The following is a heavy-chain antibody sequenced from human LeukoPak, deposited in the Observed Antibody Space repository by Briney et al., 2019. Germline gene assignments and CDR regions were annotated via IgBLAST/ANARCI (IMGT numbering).Heavy chain of an antibody. CDR3: ARAKEITMVRGLIITFYFNY. D-gene: IGHD3-10*01. CDR2: IYYSGST. CDR1: GASISSGGYS. J-gene: IGHJ4*02. V-gene: IGHV4-30-2*01. Sequence: SQTLSLTCAVSGASISSGGYSWTWIRRPPGKGLEWIGNIYYSGSTDYNPSLKSRVTMSVDRSKNQFSLNLSSVTAADTAVYYCARAKEITMVRGLIITFYFNYWGQGTLVTVSS.